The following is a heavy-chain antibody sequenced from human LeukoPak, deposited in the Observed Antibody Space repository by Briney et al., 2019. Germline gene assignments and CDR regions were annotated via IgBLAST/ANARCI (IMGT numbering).Heavy chain of an antibody. J-gene: IGHJ4*02. Sequence: SGTLSLTCTLSGGSISTYYWSWIRQPPGKGLEWIGYIYHSGSTNYNPSLKSRVTISVDTSKNQFSLKLSSVTAADTAVYYCARGGGYASPIGYWGQGALATVSS. CDR3: ARGGGYASPIGY. CDR1: GGSISTYY. D-gene: IGHD5-12*01. V-gene: IGHV4-59*01. CDR2: IYHSGST.